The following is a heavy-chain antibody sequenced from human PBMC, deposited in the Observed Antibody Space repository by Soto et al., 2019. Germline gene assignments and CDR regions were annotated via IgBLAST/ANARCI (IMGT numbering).Heavy chain of an antibody. J-gene: IGHJ4*02. CDR3: ARDVWPYYFDY. V-gene: IGHV4-31*03. Sequence: QVQLQESGPGLVKSSQTLSLTCTVSGGSISSGGYHWNWIRQHPGKGLEWIGNIYYSGSTYYNTSLKSRVTISIDTSKNQFSLKLSSVTAADTAVYYCARDVWPYYFDYWGQGTLVTVSS. CDR1: GGSISSGGYH. D-gene: IGHD2-21*01. CDR2: IYYSGST.